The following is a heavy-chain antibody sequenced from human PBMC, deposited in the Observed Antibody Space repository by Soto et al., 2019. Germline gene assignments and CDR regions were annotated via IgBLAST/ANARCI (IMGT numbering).Heavy chain of an antibody. D-gene: IGHD3-16*01. CDR1: GFTFSSYA. CDR3: AKDRLAGGFDY. J-gene: IGHJ4*02. CDR2: ISYDGTT. Sequence: PGGSLRLSCAVSGFTFSSYAMHWVRQAPGKGLEWVAVISYDGTTYYTDSVKGRFTISRDNSRNTVYLQMNSLRADDTAVYYCAKDRLAGGFDYWGQGTLVTVSS. V-gene: IGHV3-30*04.